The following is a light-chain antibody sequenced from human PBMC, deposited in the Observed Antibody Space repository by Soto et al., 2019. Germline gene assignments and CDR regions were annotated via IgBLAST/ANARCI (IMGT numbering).Light chain of an antibody. Sequence: QSVLTQPASVSGSPGQSITISCTGTSSDVGRYKYVSWYQQHPGKAPKLMIYDVSNRPSGVSNRFSGSKSGNTASLIISGLQAEDEADYYCSSYTGSSTLVVFGGGTKLTVL. CDR1: SSDVGRYKY. J-gene: IGLJ2*01. V-gene: IGLV2-14*01. CDR2: DVS. CDR3: SSYTGSSTLVV.